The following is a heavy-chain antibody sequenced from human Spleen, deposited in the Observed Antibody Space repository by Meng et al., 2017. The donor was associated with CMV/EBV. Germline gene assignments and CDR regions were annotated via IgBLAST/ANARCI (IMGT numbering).Heavy chain of an antibody. Sequence: GGSLRLSCAASGLTFSDFGMNWVRQAPGKGLEWVSSISSTSTYIYYADSVRGRFTISRDNAKNSLYLEMDSLRAEDTAVYYCVRDLPPYYDFWSGYLDLWGQGTLVTVSS. CDR2: ISSTSTYI. D-gene: IGHD3-3*01. V-gene: IGHV3-21*01. J-gene: IGHJ5*02. CDR3: VRDLPPYYDFWSGYLDL. CDR1: GLTFSDFG.